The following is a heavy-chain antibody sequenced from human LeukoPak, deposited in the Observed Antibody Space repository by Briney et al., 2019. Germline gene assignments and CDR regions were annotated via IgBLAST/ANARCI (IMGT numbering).Heavy chain of an antibody. J-gene: IGHJ6*03. CDR3: ARRGAAPGPYYYYYMDV. V-gene: IGHV3-7*01. Sequence: GGSLRLSCAASGFTFSFYWMSWVRQAPGKGLEWVANIKEDGSEKYHMNSVKGRFTIPRDNAKNSLYLQMNSLRAEDTAVYYCARRGAAPGPYYYYYMDVWGKGTTVTVSS. D-gene: IGHD6-13*01. CDR1: GFTFSFYW. CDR2: IKEDGSEK.